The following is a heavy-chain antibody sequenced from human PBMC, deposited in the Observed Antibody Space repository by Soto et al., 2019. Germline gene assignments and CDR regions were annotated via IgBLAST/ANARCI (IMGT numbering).Heavy chain of an antibody. CDR1: GFTFSSYA. J-gene: IGHJ6*02. Sequence: GSLRLSCAASGFTFSSYAMHLVRQAPGKGLEWVAVISYDGSNKYYADSVKGRFTISRDNSKNTLYLQMNSLRAEDTAVYYCARVKGFGELYYYYGMDVWGQGTTVTVSS. D-gene: IGHD3-10*01. V-gene: IGHV3-30-3*01. CDR3: ARVKGFGELYYYYGMDV. CDR2: ISYDGSNK.